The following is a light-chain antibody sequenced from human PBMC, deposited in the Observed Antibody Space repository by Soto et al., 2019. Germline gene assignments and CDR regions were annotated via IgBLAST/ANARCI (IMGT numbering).Light chain of an antibody. CDR2: DVS. CDR1: QSVSGTY. CDR3: QQYGTSPLT. Sequence: IVLTQSPGTLSLSPGERATLSCRASQSVSGTYLAWYQQKPGQAPRLLIYDVSSRATGIPDRFSGSGSGADFTLTISRLEPEDFAVYYCQQYGTSPLTVGQGTRLEMK. J-gene: IGKJ5*01. V-gene: IGKV3-20*01.